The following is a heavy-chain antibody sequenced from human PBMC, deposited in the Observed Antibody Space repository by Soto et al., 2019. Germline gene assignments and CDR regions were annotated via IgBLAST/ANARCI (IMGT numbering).Heavy chain of an antibody. D-gene: IGHD3-10*01. CDR1: GGSISSYY. J-gene: IGHJ5*02. CDR3: ARRPGNYYGSGGPAGWFDP. CDR2: IYYSGST. V-gene: IGHV4-59*08. Sequence: QVQLQESGPGLVKPSETLSLTCTVSGGSISSYYWSWIRQHPGKGLEWIGYIYYSGSTNYNPSLKSRVTISVDTSKNQFSLKLSSVTAADTAVYYCARRPGNYYGSGGPAGWFDPWGQGTLVTVSS.